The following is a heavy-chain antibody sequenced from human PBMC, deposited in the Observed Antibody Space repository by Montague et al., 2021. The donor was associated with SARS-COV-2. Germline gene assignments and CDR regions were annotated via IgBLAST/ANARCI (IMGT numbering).Heavy chain of an antibody. CDR3: AGATSVRGAVSWFDP. J-gene: IGHJ5*02. CDR2: INSNEGT. D-gene: IGHD3-10*01. Sequence: SETLSLTCTVSGGPISSHFWSFIRQPPGKGLEWIGYINSNEGTNDNPSLRSRLTMSVDTSKNQFSLQLRSMTPADTAVYFCAGATSVRGAVSWFDPWGQGILVTVSS. V-gene: IGHV4-59*11. CDR1: GGPISSHF.